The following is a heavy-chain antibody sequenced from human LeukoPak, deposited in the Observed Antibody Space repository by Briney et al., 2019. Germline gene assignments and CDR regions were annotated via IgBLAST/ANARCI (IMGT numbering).Heavy chain of an antibody. V-gene: IGHV1-69*10. J-gene: IGHJ5*02. CDR3: ARDNSVRDEAWWFNP. CDR2: IIPILGTP. Sequence: ASVKVSCKASGGTFSSYAINWVRQAPGQGLEWMGGIIPILGTPNYAQKFQGRVTLTRDMSTSTDYLELSSLRSEDTAVYYCARDNSVRDEAWWFNPWGQGTLVTVSS. CDR1: GGTFSSYA. D-gene: IGHD5-24*01.